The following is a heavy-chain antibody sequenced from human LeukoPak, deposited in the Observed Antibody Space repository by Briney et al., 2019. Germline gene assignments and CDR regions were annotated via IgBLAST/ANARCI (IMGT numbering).Heavy chain of an antibody. V-gene: IGHV3-23*01. J-gene: IGHJ5*02. D-gene: IGHD2-15*01. CDR3: ARDLGIGYWDP. CDR1: GFTFDNYA. CDR2: IRGSGGST. Sequence: PGGSLRLSCAASGFTFDNYAMSWVRQAPGKGLEWVSTIRGSGGSTYYADSVKGRFTISRDNPKNTLYLQMNSLRAGDTAVYYCARDLGIGYWDPWGQGTLVTVSS.